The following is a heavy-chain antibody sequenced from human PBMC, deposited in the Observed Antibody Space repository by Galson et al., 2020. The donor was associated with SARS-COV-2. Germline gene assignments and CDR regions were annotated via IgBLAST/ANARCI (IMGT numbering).Heavy chain of an antibody. V-gene: IGHV6-1*01. CDR1: GDSVSGQHVV. Sequence: PSQTLSLTCAISGDSVSGQHVVWNWIRQSPSRGLEWLGRTYFRSKWYNDYAESVKSRMTIKADTSKNQFSLQLNSVTPEDSAVYYCARDGGIIEAGAYYYMDVWGKGTTVTVSS. CDR3: ARDGGIIEAGAYYYMDV. CDR2: TYFRSKWYN. D-gene: IGHD1-20*01. J-gene: IGHJ6*03.